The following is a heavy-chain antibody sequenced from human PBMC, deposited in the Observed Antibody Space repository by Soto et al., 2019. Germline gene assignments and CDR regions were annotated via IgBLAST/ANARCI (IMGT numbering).Heavy chain of an antibody. D-gene: IGHD1-20*01. CDR2: IYVTGAV. Sequence: SETLSLTCSVSGAALNSGNYYWSWIRQVPGKGLEWIGHIYVTGAVDYNPSLRDRITISQDTSERQFSLNLRLVTAADTAVYYCARLRTAPNNYKWFDPWGQGTRVTVSS. V-gene: IGHV4-31*03. CDR3: ARLRTAPNNYKWFDP. CDR1: GAALNSGNYY. J-gene: IGHJ5*02.